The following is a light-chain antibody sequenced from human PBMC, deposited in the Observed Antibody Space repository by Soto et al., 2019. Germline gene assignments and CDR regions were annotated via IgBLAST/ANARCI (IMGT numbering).Light chain of an antibody. CDR1: QSVSSY. V-gene: IGKV3-11*01. CDR2: DAS. Sequence: EIVLTQSPATLSSSPGERATLSCRASQSVSSYLAWYQQKPGQAPRLLIYDASNRATGIPARFSGSGSGTDFTLTISSLEPEDFAGYYCQQRGNWPLTVGGGTKVETK. J-gene: IGKJ4*01. CDR3: QQRGNWPLT.